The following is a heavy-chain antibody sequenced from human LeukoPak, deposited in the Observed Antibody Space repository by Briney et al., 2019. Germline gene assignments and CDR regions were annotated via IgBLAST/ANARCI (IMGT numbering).Heavy chain of an antibody. CDR3: ARLGYCSGGSCYAGAFDI. CDR2: ISSSSYYI. D-gene: IGHD2-15*01. V-gene: IGHV3-21*01. Sequence: GGSLRLSCAASGFTLSSYSMNWVRQAPGKGLEWVSSISSSSYYIFYADSVEGRFTISRDNAKNSLLLQMNSLRAEDTAVYYCARLGYCSGGSCYAGAFDIWGQGTMVTVSS. CDR1: GFTLSSYS. J-gene: IGHJ3*02.